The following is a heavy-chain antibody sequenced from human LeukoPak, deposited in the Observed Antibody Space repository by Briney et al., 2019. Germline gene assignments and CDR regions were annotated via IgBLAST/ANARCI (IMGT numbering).Heavy chain of an antibody. J-gene: IGHJ4*02. Sequence: ASVKVSCKASGYTFTSYYMHWVRQAPGQGLEWMGWINPNSGGTNYAQKFQGRVTMTRDTSISTAYMELSSLRSEDTAVYYCAIRGCSGGSCYIDYWGQGTLVTVSS. CDR1: GYTFTSYY. V-gene: IGHV1-2*02. D-gene: IGHD2-15*01. CDR2: INPNSGGT. CDR3: AIRGCSGGSCYIDY.